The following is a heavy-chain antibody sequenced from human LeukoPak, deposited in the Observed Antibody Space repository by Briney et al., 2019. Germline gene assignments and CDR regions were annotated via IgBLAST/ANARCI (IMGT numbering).Heavy chain of an antibody. CDR3: ASDILTDEGVDY. J-gene: IGHJ4*02. V-gene: IGHV3-21*01. CDR1: GFTFSSYS. Sequence: GGSLRLSCAASGFTFSSYSMNWVRQAPGKGLEWVSSISSSSSYIYYADSVKGRFTISRDNAKNSLYLQMNSLRAEDTAVYYCASDILTDEGVDYWGQGTLVTVSS. D-gene: IGHD3-9*01. CDR2: ISSSSSYI.